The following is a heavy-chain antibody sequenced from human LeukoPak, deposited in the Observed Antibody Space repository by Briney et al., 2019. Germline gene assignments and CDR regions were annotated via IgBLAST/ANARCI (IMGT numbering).Heavy chain of an antibody. D-gene: IGHD6-19*01. CDR3: ARDPRVALAGTDWFDP. CDR1: GFTFSSYG. J-gene: IGHJ5*02. Sequence: GGSLRLSCAASGFTFSSYGMHWVRQAPGKGLEWVAVIWYDGSNKYYADSVKGRFTISRDNSKNTLYLQMNSLRAEDTAMYYCARDPRVALAGTDWFDPWGQGTLVTVSS. CDR2: IWYDGSNK. V-gene: IGHV3-33*01.